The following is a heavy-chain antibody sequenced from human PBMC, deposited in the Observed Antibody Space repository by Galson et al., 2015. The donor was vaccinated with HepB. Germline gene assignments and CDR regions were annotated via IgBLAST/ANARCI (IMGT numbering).Heavy chain of an antibody. CDR3: ARHSHSSSWHHFDY. Sequence: SVKVSCKASGYTFSSYGISWVRQAPGQRLEWMGWISAYNGNTNYAQKHQGRVTMTTDTSTTTAYMELRSLRSDDTAVYYCARHSHSSSWHHFDYWGREPWSPSPQ. J-gene: IGHJ4*02. CDR2: ISAYNGNT. CDR1: GYTFSSYG. D-gene: IGHD6-13*01. V-gene: IGHV1-18*01.